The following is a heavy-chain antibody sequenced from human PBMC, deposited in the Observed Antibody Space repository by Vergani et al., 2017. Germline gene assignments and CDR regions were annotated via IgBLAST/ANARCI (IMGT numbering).Heavy chain of an antibody. CDR1: GFPFSDYG. Sequence: QVQLVESGGGEVQPGRSLRLSCSAAGFPFSDYGVHWVRQAPGKGLEWVSVISYDGNKNNYADSVKGRFTISRDNSKNTLYLEMNALRAEDTAVYYCARDFLTRVTTGDYYYMGVLGKGTTVTVSS. CDR2: ISYDGNKN. CDR3: ARDFLTRVTTGDYYYMGV. D-gene: IGHD1-1*01. V-gene: IGHV3-30*03. J-gene: IGHJ6*03.